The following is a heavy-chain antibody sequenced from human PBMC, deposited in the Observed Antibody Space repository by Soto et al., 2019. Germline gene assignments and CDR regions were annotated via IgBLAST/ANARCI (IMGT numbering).Heavy chain of an antibody. CDR2: ISKSGDNT. CDR3: AKTQPYSYDYGMDV. V-gene: IGHV3-23*01. CDR1: GFTFRNYV. J-gene: IGHJ6*02. D-gene: IGHD2-21*01. Sequence: EVQLLESGGDLVQPGGSLRLSCAASGFTFRNYVMSWVRQAPGKGLEWVSGISKSGDNTYYADSVKGRFTISRDNSKNTLYIQMNSLRAEDTAVYYCAKTQPYSYDYGMDVWGQGTTVTVS.